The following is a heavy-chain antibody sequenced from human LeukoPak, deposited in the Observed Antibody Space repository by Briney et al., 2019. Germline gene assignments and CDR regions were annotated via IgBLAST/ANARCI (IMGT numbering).Heavy chain of an antibody. Sequence: GGSVKVSCKASGYIFTGYYIHGVRQDPGQGLEWLGWINPNSGGTNYAQKFQGRVTVTTDTSISTAYMELNRLTSGDTAVYYCAIPNGTYHLANDFWGQGTPVTVPS. V-gene: IGHV1-2*02. D-gene: IGHD1-26*01. J-gene: IGHJ4*02. CDR1: GYIFTGYY. CDR3: AIPNGTYHLANDF. CDR2: INPNSGGT.